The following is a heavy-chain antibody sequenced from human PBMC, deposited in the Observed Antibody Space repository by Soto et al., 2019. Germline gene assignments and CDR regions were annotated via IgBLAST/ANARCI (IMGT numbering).Heavy chain of an antibody. J-gene: IGHJ4*02. CDR1: GYTFTSYD. D-gene: IGHD1-1*01. CDR3: ARRAETNGWNGFGADKYYFDF. V-gene: IGHV1-8*01. Sequence: QVQLVQSGAEVRKPGASVKVSCEASGYTFTSYDIYWVRQATGQGLEWMGWMNPNTGNSGYAQKFQGRVTVTSDTSINTVHMELSSLRSEDTAVYYCARRAETNGWNGFGADKYYFDFWGQGNLVTVSS. CDR2: MNPNTGNS.